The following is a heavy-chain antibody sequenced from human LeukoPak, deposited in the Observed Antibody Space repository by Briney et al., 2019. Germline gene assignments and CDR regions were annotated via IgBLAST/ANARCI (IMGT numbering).Heavy chain of an antibody. CDR1: GFTFSSYA. Sequence: LGGSLRLSCAASGFTFSSYAMSWVRQAPGKGLEWVSGISGRGGSTYYADSVKGRFTISRDNSKNTLYLQMNSLRAEDTAVYYCAKDLSYNYGATKDYWGQGTLVTVSS. D-gene: IGHD1-1*01. J-gene: IGHJ4*02. CDR2: ISGRGGST. CDR3: AKDLSYNYGATKDY. V-gene: IGHV3-23*01.